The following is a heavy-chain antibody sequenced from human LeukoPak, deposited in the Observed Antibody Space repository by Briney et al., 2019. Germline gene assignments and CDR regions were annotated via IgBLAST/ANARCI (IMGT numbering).Heavy chain of an antibody. J-gene: IGHJ4*02. Sequence: PGGSLRLSCAVSGITLSNYGMSWVRQAPGKGLEWVAGISDSGGRTNYADSVKGRFTISRDNVKNTLYLQMNSLRAEDTALYYCATEGFYFWGPGTQVTVSS. CDR3: ATEGFYF. V-gene: IGHV3-23*01. CDR1: GITLSNYG. CDR2: ISDSGGRT.